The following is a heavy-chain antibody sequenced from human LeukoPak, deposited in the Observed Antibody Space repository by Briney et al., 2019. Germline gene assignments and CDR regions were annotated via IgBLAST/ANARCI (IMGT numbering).Heavy chain of an antibody. CDR2: ISYDGSNK. CDR1: GFTFSSYA. V-gene: IGHV3-30-3*01. J-gene: IGHJ4*02. CDR3: ATNGYSGTYNRYFDS. D-gene: IGHD1-26*01. Sequence: GGSLRLSCAASGFTFSSYAMHWVRQAPGKGLEWVAVISYDGSNKYYADSVKGRFTISRDNTKNTLYLQMNSLRAEDTAVYYCATNGYSGTYNRYFDSWGQGTLVTVSS.